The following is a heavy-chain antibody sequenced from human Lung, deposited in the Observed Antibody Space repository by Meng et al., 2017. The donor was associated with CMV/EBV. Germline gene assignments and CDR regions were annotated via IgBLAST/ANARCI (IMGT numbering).Heavy chain of an antibody. CDR1: GGTFRSTS. D-gene: IGHD3-16*02. CDR2: ITPAIETA. V-gene: IGHV1-69*05. CDR3: ARGPSITVGGVIIWPLED. J-gene: IGHJ4*02. Sequence: SXXVSXXASGGTFRSTSLMWVRQAPGQGLEWMGGITPAIETADYAQKFRDRATITTDDSATTAYMEMNSLRSEDTAVYFCARGPSITVGGVIIWPLEDWGQGXLVTVSS.